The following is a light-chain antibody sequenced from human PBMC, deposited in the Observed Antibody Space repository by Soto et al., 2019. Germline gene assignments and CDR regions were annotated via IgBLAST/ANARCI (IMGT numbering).Light chain of an antibody. Sequence: EIVMTQFPATLSVSPGERVTLSCRASQSVGSNLAWHQQKPGQAPRLLIYGASSRATGIPARFSGSGSGTEFTLTISSLQSEDFAVYYCQQYTDWPRTFGQGTKVEVK. J-gene: IGKJ1*01. CDR2: GAS. CDR3: QQYTDWPRT. V-gene: IGKV3-15*01. CDR1: QSVGSN.